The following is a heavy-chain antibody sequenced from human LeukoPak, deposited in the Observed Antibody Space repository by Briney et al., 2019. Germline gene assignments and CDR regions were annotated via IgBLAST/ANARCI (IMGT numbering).Heavy chain of an antibody. J-gene: IGHJ4*02. Sequence: PGGSLRLSCAASGFTFSSYSMNWVRLAPGKGLEWVSSISSSSTYIYYADSVKGRFIISRDNAKNSLYLQMNSLRVEDTAVYYCARGPPLDYWGQGTLVTVSS. V-gene: IGHV3-21*01. CDR1: GFTFSSYS. CDR2: ISSSSTYI. CDR3: ARGPPLDY.